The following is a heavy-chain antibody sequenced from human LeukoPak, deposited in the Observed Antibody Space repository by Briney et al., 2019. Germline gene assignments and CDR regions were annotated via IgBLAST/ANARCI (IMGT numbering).Heavy chain of an antibody. V-gene: IGHV3-53*01. D-gene: IGHD4-23*01. CDR3: ARVNGGNRYFDY. CDR1: GFTVSSNY. CDR2: IYSGGST. J-gene: IGHJ4*02. Sequence: AGGSLRLSCAASGFTVSSNYMSSVRQAPGKGLGWVSVIYSGGSTYYADSVKGRFTISRDNAKNTLYLQMNSLRAEDTAVYYCARVNGGNRYFDYWGQGTLVTVSS.